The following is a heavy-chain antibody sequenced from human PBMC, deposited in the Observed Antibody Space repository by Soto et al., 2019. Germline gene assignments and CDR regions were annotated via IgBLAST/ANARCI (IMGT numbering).Heavy chain of an antibody. J-gene: IGHJ6*02. CDR1: GGSISSGGYY. V-gene: IGHV4-31*03. Sequence: SETRSLTCTVSGGSISSGGYYWSWIRQHPGKGLEWIGYIYYSGSTYYNPSLKSRVTISVDTSKNQFSLKLSSVTAADTAVYYCARDRRGYYDFWSGSYYYGMDVWGQGTTVTVSS. CDR3: ARDRRGYYDFWSGSYYYGMDV. D-gene: IGHD3-3*01. CDR2: IYYSGST.